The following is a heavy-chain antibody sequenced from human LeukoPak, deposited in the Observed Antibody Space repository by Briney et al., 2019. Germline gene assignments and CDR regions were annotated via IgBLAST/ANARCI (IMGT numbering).Heavy chain of an antibody. Sequence: GGSLRLSCAASGFTFSSYAMHWVRQAPGKGLEWVAVISYDGSNKYYADSVEGRFTISRDNSKNTLYLQMNSLRAEDTAVYYCAREIGYSRYFDYWGQGTLVTVSS. V-gene: IGHV3-30*01. CDR2: ISYDGSNK. J-gene: IGHJ4*02. CDR1: GFTFSSYA. D-gene: IGHD5-18*01. CDR3: AREIGYSRYFDY.